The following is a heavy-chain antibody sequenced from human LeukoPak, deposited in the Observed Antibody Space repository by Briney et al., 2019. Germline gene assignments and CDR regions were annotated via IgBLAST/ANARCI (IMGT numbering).Heavy chain of an antibody. CDR3: ARRESRVVVVAATRSEYNWFDP. J-gene: IGHJ5*02. V-gene: IGHV1-69*13. Sequence: GASVKVSCKASGGTFSSYAISWVRQAPGQGLEWMGGIIPIFGTANYAQKFQGRVTITADESTSTAYMELSSLRSEDTAVYYCARRESRVVVVAATRSEYNWFDPWGQGTLVTVSS. CDR2: IIPIFGTA. CDR1: GGTFSSYA. D-gene: IGHD2-15*01.